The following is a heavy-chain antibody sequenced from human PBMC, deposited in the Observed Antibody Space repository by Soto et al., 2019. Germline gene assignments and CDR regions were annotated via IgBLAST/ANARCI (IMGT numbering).Heavy chain of an antibody. CDR3: ARDFLWYCSSTSCPRGWFDP. CDR2: IYYSGST. D-gene: IGHD2-2*01. CDR1: GGSISSVDYY. J-gene: IGHJ5*02. V-gene: IGHV4-30-4*01. Sequence: LSLTCTVSGGSISSVDYYWSWIRQPPGKGLEWIGYIYYSGSTYYNPSLKSRVTISVDTSKNQFSLKLSSVTAADTAVYYCARDFLWYCSSTSCPRGWFDPWGKGTLVTVSS.